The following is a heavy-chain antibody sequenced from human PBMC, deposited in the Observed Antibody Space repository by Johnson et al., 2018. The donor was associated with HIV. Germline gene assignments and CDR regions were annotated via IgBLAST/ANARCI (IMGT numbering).Heavy chain of an antibody. CDR2: MYGGGST. CDR1: GFTVTNKY. J-gene: IGHJ3*02. D-gene: IGHD6-6*01. Sequence: VQLVESGGGVVQPGGSLRLSCAASGFTVTNKYMSWVRQAPGKGLEWVSVMYGGGSTYHADSVKGRFTISRDNSKNTLYLQMNSLRAEDTAVYYCARDRRARLPLYAFDIWGQGTMVTVSS. CDR3: ARDRRARLPLYAFDI. V-gene: IGHV3-66*02.